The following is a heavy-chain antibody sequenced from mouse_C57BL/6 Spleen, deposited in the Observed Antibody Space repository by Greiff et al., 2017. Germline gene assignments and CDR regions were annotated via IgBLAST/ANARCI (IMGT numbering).Heavy chain of an antibody. CDR3: ALIYYGNYEFAY. D-gene: IGHD2-1*01. J-gene: IGHJ3*01. Sequence: VQLQQSGPELVKPGASVKISCKASGYSFTGYYMNWVKQSPEKSLEWIGEINPSTGGTTYNQKFKAKATLTVDKSSSTAYMQLKSLTSEDSAVYYCALIYYGNYEFAYWGQGTLVTVSA. CDR2: INPSTGGT. CDR1: GYSFTGYY. V-gene: IGHV1-42*01.